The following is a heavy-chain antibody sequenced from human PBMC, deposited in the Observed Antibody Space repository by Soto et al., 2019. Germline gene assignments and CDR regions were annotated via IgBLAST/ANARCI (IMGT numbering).Heavy chain of an antibody. D-gene: IGHD6-19*01. Sequence: QVQLVQSGAEVKQPGASVSVSCKASGYSFTSYSMQWVRQAPGQRLEWMGWINAANGKRKYSQNFQGRVTVTTDTSASTAYMALSGLRSEDTAVYYCARYSAGAFDIWGQGTVVTVSS. CDR3: ARYSAGAFDI. CDR1: GYSFTSYS. J-gene: IGHJ3*02. V-gene: IGHV1-3*01. CDR2: INAANGKR.